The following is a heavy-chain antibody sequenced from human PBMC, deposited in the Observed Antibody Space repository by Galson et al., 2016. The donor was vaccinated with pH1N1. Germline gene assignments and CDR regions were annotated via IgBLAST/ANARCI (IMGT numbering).Heavy chain of an antibody. V-gene: IGHV4-39*01. CDR1: GGSISSNHN. J-gene: IGHJ4*02. Sequence: SETLSLTCTVSGGSISSNHNWGWIRQPPGKGLEWVGSVHYTGAAYYNPSLRSRVTISLDTSKNQFYLKMTSVTAADTAVYYCASHRMWLTFPDYWGQGTLATVSS. CDR3: ASHRMWLTFPDY. CDR2: VHYTGAA. D-gene: IGHD6-19*01.